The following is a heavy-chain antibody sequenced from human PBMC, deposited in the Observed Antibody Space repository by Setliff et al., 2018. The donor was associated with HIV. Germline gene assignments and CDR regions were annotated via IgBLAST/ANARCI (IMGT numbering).Heavy chain of an antibody. CDR3: ARQLSNSLES. V-gene: IGHV1-2*02. Sequence: GASVKVSCKASGYTFTDYFLHWVRQAPGQGLEWMGWIDPNNGDATIPRRFQGRVTMTRDTSINTAYMQLSGLRPDDTAVYYCARQLSNSLESWGQGSLVTVSS. D-gene: IGHD3-3*01. J-gene: IGHJ5*02. CDR2: IDPNNGDA. CDR1: GYTFTDYF.